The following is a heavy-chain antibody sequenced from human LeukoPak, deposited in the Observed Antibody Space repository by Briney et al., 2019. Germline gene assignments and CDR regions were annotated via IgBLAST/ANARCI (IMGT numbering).Heavy chain of an antibody. D-gene: IGHD4-23*01. CDR3: ARGRRWARSYSDY. J-gene: IGHJ4*02. Sequence: ASVKVSCKASGYTLTSYDINWVRQATGQGLEWMGWMNPNSGNTGCAQKFQGRVTMTRNTSISTAYMELSSLRSEDTAVYYCARGRRWARSYSDYWGQGTLVTVSS. CDR1: GYTLTSYD. V-gene: IGHV1-8*01. CDR2: MNPNSGNT.